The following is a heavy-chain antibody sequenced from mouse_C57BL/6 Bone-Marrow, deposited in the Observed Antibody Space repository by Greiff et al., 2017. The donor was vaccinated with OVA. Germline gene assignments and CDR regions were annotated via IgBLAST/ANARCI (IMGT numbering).Heavy chain of an antibody. J-gene: IGHJ2*01. CDR3: ARRGIHLYGYGFDY. D-gene: IGHD2-2*01. CDR2: ISSGGSYP. CDR1: GFTFSSYG. V-gene: IGHV5-6*02. Sequence: EVKLMESGGDLVKPGGSLKLSCAASGFTFSSYGMSWVRQTPDKRLEWVATISSGGSYPYYPDSVKGRFTISRDNAKNTLYLQMSSLQSEDTANDYRARRGIHLYGYGFDYWGQGTTLTVSS.